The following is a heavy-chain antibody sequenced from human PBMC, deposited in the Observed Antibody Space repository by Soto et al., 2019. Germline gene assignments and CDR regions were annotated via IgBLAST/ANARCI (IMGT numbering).Heavy chain of an antibody. Sequence: QLQLQESGPGLVKPSETLSLTCTVSGGSISSSSYYWGWIRQPPGKGLEWIGSIYYSGSTYYTPALKSRVTISVDTSKNQFSLTLSSVTAADTAVYYSARRPAVWFDPWGQGTLVTVSS. CDR2: IYYSGST. V-gene: IGHV4-39*01. CDR3: ARRPAVWFDP. J-gene: IGHJ5*02. CDR1: GGSISSSSYY.